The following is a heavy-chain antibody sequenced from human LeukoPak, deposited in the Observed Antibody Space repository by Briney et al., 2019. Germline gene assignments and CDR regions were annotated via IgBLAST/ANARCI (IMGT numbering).Heavy chain of an antibody. J-gene: IGHJ5*02. V-gene: IGHV4-59*08. CDR2: IYNSGST. Sequence: KPSETLSLTCTVSGGSISSYYWSWIRQPPGKGLEWIGYIYNSGSTNYNPSLESRVTISVDTSKNQFSLKLSSVTAADTAVYYCARRVNGYYRGPFDPWGQGTLVNVSA. D-gene: IGHD3-22*01. CDR1: GGSISSYY. CDR3: ARRVNGYYRGPFDP.